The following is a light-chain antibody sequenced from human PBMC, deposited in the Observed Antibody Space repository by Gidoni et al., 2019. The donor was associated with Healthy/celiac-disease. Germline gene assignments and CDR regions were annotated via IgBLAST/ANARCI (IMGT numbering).Light chain of an antibody. V-gene: IGLV3-1*01. CDR3: QAWDSSTAWV. CDR2: QDS. J-gene: IGLJ3*02. Sequence: SYDLTQPPSVSVSPGQTASITCSGDKLGDKYACWYQQKPGQSPVLVIYQDSKRPSGIPERFSGSNSGNTATLTISGTQAMDEADYYCQAWDSSTAWVFGGGNKLTVL. CDR1: KLGDKY.